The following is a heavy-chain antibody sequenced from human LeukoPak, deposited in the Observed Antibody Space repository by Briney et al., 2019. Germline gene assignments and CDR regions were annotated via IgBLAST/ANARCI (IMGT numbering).Heavy chain of an antibody. CDR1: GLTFSSYA. CDR2: ISGSGGST. D-gene: IGHD3-10*01. V-gene: IGHV3-23*01. CDR3: AKELMDYYGSGSYYNEDAFDI. Sequence: GGSLRLSCAASGLTFSSYAMSWVRQAPGKGLEWVSAISGSGGSTYYADSVKGRFTISRDNSKNTLYLQMNSLRAEDTAVYYCAKELMDYYGSGSYYNEDAFDIWSQGTMVTVSS. J-gene: IGHJ3*02.